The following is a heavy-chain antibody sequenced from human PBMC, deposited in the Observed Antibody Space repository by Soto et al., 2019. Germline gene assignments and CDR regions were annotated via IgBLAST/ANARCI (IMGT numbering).Heavy chain of an antibody. V-gene: IGHV3-33*01. CDR1: GFIFSSYG. CDR3: ARVKQGRGGYDSPFDY. CDR2: IRYDGSNK. Sequence: QVQLVESGGGVVQPGGSLRLSCAPSGFIFSSYGMHWVRQAPGKGLEWVAVIRYDGSNKYYGDSVKGRFTISRDNSKNTLYLEMNSPRAEDTAVYYCARVKQGRGGYDSPFDYWGQGTLVTVSS. D-gene: IGHD5-12*01. J-gene: IGHJ4*02.